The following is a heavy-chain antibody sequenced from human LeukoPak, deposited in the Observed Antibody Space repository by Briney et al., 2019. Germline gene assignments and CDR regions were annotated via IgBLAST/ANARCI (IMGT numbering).Heavy chain of an antibody. CDR2: INSDGSST. CDR3: ARAPQGYSSGLGVFDY. Sequence: TGGSLRLSCAASGFTFSSYWMHWVRQAQGKGLGWVSRINSDGSSTIYADFVKGGFTISRDNAKNTLYLQMNSLRAEDTALYYCARAPQGYSSGLGVFDYWGQGALVTVSS. V-gene: IGHV3-74*01. CDR1: GFTFSSYW. J-gene: IGHJ4*02. D-gene: IGHD6-19*01.